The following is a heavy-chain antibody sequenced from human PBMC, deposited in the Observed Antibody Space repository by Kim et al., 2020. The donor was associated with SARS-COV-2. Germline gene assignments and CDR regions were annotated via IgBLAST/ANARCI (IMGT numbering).Heavy chain of an antibody. Sequence: SETLSLTCTVSGGSISSSSYYWGWIRQPPGKGLEWIGSIYYSGSTYYNPSLKSRVTISVDTSKNQFSLKLSSVTAADTAVYYCARRGGDYYFGMDVWGQGTTVTVSS. CDR3: ARRGGDYYFGMDV. D-gene: IGHD3-16*01. CDR2: IYYSGST. CDR1: GGSISSSSYY. J-gene: IGHJ6*02. V-gene: IGHV4-39*01.